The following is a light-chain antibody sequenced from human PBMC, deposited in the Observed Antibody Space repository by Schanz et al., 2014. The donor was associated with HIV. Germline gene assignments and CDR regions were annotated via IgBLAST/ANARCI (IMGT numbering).Light chain of an antibody. V-gene: IGKV1-5*03. CDR2: KSS. Sequence: DIQMTQSPSTLSASIGDRVIITCRASQSISTWLAWYQQKPGKAPNLLIYKSSSLESGVPSRFSGSGSGTEFTLTISSLQPDDFAVYYCQQYNNYPWTFGHGTKVEVK. CDR1: QSISTW. J-gene: IGKJ1*01. CDR3: QQYNNYPWT.